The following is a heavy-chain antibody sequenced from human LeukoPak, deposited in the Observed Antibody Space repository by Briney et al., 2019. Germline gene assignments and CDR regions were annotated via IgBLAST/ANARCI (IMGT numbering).Heavy chain of an antibody. V-gene: IGHV2-5*02. CDR3: GHRDRRAEYFQH. Sequence: ESGPTLVKPTQTLTLTCTFSGFSLNTDGMGVGWIRQPPGKALEWLALIYWDDDRRYSPSLRSRHTITKDTSKNQVVLTMTNMDPVDTATYYCGHRDRRAEYFQHWGQGTLVTVSS. CDR1: GFSLNTDGMG. D-gene: IGHD5-24*01. J-gene: IGHJ1*01. CDR2: IYWDDDR.